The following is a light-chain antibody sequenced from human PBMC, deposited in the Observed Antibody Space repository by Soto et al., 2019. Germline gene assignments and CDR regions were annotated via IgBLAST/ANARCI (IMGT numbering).Light chain of an antibody. CDR1: QSISSY. V-gene: IGKV1-5*01. Sequence: GDRVTITCRASQSISSYLNWYQQKPGKAPKLLIYDASNLESGVPSRFSGFGSETEFTLTISSLQPDDFATYYCQQYKSFPWTFGQGTKVDIK. CDR2: DAS. CDR3: QQYKSFPWT. J-gene: IGKJ1*01.